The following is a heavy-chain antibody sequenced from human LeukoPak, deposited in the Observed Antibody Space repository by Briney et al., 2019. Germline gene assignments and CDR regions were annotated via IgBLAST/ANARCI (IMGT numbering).Heavy chain of an antibody. V-gene: IGHV3-11*04. CDR2: ISSSGSTI. D-gene: IGHD5-24*01. J-gene: IGHJ4*02. Sequence: GGSLRLSCVASGFTFSDYYMSWIRQAPGKGLEWVSYISSSGSTIYYADSVKGRFTISRDNSKNTLYLQMNSLGAEDTAVYYCAKSRDGYNWGLFDYWGQGTLVTVSS. CDR3: AKSRDGYNWGLFDY. CDR1: GFTFSDYY.